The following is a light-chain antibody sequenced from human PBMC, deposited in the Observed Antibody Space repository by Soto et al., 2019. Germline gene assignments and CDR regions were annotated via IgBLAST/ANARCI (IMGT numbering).Light chain of an antibody. V-gene: IGKV3-15*01. CDR1: QSISSN. CDR3: QQYNSYWT. CDR2: GAS. Sequence: DTVMTQSPATLSVSPGERAILSCRASQSISSNLAWYQQKPGQAPRLLIYGASTRATGIPARFSGSGSGTEFTLTISSLQSEDFATYYCQQYNSYWTFGQGTKVEIK. J-gene: IGKJ1*01.